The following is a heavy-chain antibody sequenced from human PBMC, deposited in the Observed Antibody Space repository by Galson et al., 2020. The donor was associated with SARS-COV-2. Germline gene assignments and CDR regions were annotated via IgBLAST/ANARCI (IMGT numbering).Heavy chain of an antibody. CDR1: GFTFSNAW. Sequence: GESLKISCAASGFTFSNAWMSWVRQAPGKGLEWVGRIKSKTDGGTTDYAAPVKGRFTISRDDSKNTLYLQMNSLKTEDTAVYYCITDPIAAATTSRFDPWGQGTLVTVSS. V-gene: IGHV3-15*01. CDR3: ITDPIAAATTSRFDP. CDR2: IKSKTDGGTT. D-gene: IGHD6-13*01. J-gene: IGHJ5*02.